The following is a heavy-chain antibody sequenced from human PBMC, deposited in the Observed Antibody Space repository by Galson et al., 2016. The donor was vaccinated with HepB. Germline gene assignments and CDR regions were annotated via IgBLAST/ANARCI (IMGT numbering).Heavy chain of an antibody. J-gene: IGHJ6*03. CDR1: GGSLTGYY. CDR2: INHSASI. V-gene: IGHV4-34*01. Sequence: SETLSLTCGVYGGSLTGYYWSWIRQPPGKGMEWIGEINHSASINYNPSLKSPVTISVHMSKTQFSLNLKSVTAADTAVYYCARARVTTTWPRGVSEYMDVWDKGTTVTVSS. CDR3: ARARVTTTWPRGVSEYMDV. D-gene: IGHD4-11*01.